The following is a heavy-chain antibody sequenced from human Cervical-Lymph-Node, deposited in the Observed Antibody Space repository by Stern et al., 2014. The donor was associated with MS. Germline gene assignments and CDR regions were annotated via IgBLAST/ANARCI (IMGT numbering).Heavy chain of an antibody. D-gene: IGHD2-21*02. CDR2: IYYIGTT. CDR1: GGPISSYY. V-gene: IGHV4-59*08. Sequence: QVQLQESGPGLVKPSETLSLTCTVSGGPISSYYWSWIRQPPGKGLEWIGYIYYIGTTNYNPSLKSRVTISVDTSKNQFSLRLSSVSVADTAVYYCARHGDTSFVYWGQGTLVTISS. J-gene: IGHJ4*02. CDR3: ARHGDTSFVY.